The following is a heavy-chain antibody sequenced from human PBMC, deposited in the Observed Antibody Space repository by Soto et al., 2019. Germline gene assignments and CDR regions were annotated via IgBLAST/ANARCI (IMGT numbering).Heavy chain of an antibody. J-gene: IGHJ4*02. CDR2: ISNDGSRR. V-gene: IGHV3-30*18. CDR1: GFTFSSYA. Sequence: QSGGSLRLSCAASGFTFSSYAMNWVRQAPGKGLGWVGLISNDGSRRYYADSVKGRLAISRDNSKNTLYLQIYSLRTEDTAVYYCAKDTLSFNGYDYIFDQWGQGTVVTVSS. D-gene: IGHD5-12*01. CDR3: AKDTLSFNGYDYIFDQ.